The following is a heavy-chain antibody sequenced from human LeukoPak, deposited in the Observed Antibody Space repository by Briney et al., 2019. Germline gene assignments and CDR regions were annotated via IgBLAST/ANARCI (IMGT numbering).Heavy chain of an antibody. Sequence: GASVKVSCKASGYTFTSYAMNWVRQAPGQGLEWMGGFDAEQGEIIYAQEFQGRVTMTEDTSTNTAYMELSSLTSADTAVYYCATDSRYFDTNRYFDPWGQGTLITVSS. CDR1: GYTFTSYA. CDR2: FDAEQGEI. J-gene: IGHJ5*02. V-gene: IGHV1-24*01. CDR3: ATDSRYFDTNRYFDP. D-gene: IGHD3-22*01.